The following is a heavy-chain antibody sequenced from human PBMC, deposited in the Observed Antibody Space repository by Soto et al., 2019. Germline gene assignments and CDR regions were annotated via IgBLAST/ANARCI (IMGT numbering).Heavy chain of an antibody. CDR1: GYTFTSYG. Sequence: QVQLVQSGAEVKKPGASVKVSCKASGYTFTSYGISWVRQAPGQGLEWMGWISAYNGNTNYAQKLQGRVTMTTDTSTSTAYMELRSLRSEDTAVYYCARNKDTAMATPRFDYWGQGTLVTVSS. CDR2: ISAYNGNT. CDR3: ARNKDTAMATPRFDY. V-gene: IGHV1-18*04. J-gene: IGHJ4*02. D-gene: IGHD5-18*01.